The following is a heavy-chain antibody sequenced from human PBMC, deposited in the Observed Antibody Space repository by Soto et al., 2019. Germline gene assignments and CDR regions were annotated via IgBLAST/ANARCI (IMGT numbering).Heavy chain of an antibody. CDR2: IYYSGST. Sequence: SETLSLTCTVSGGSISSYYWGWIRQPPGKGLEWIGYIYYSGSTNYNPSLKSRVTISVDTSKNQFSLKLSSVTAADTAVYYCARFSAATGWFEPWGQGTLVTVSS. D-gene: IGHD2-15*01. V-gene: IGHV4-59*01. CDR3: ARFSAATGWFEP. J-gene: IGHJ5*02. CDR1: GGSISSYY.